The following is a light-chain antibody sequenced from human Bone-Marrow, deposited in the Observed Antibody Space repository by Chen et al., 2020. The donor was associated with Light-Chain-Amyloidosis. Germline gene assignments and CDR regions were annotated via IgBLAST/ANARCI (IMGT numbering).Light chain of an antibody. CDR1: QSLLYSDGNTY. Sequence: DVVMTQSPLSLPVTLGPPASISCRSSQSLLYSDGNTYLNWFQQRPGQSPRRLIYKVSNRDSGVPDRFSGSGSGTDFTLKISRVEAEDVGVYYCMQGTHWPLTFGQGTRLEI. V-gene: IGKV2-30*01. CDR2: KVS. J-gene: IGKJ5*01. CDR3: MQGTHWPLT.